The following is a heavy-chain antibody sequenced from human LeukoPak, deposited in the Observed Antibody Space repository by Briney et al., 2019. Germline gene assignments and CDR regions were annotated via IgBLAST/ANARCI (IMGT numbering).Heavy chain of an antibody. CDR1: GYTFTSYY. Sequence: ASVKVSCKASGYTFTSYYMHWVRQAPGQGLEWMGIINPSGGSTSYAQKFQGRVTMTRDTSTSTAYMELSSLRSEDTAVYYCARDPADIVVVPAAPENWFDPWGQGTLVTVSS. D-gene: IGHD2-2*01. J-gene: IGHJ5*02. CDR2: INPSGGST. CDR3: ARDPADIVVVPAAPENWFDP. V-gene: IGHV1-46*01.